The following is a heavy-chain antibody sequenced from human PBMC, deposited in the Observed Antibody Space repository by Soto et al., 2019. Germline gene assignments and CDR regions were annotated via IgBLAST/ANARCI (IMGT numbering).Heavy chain of an antibody. CDR2: INHSGST. D-gene: IGHD2-2*01. Sequence: SETLSLTCAVYGGSFSDYYWSWIRQPPGKGLEWIGEINHSGSTNYNPSLKSRVTISVDTSKNQFSLKLSSVTAADTAVYYCARGRSTPVVAAAPNWFDPWGQGTLVTVSS. CDR1: GGSFSDYY. J-gene: IGHJ5*02. V-gene: IGHV4-34*01. CDR3: ARGRSTPVVAAAPNWFDP.